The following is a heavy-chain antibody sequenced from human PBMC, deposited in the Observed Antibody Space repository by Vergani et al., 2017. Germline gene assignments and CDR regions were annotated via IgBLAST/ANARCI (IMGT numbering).Heavy chain of an antibody. Sequence: EVQLVESGGGLVQPGGSLRLFCAASGLTFSSYWMSWVRQAPGKGLGWVANIKQDGSEKYYVDSVKGRFTISRDNAKNSLYLQMNSLRAEDTTVYYCAGELWFGEPAMSGGQGTLVTVS. CDR3: AGELWFGEPAMS. CDR2: IKQDGSEK. J-gene: IGHJ4*02. V-gene: IGHV3-7*01. CDR1: GLTFSSYW. D-gene: IGHD3-10*01.